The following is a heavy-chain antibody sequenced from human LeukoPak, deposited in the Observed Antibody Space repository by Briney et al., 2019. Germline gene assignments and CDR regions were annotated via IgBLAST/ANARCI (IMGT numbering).Heavy chain of an antibody. V-gene: IGHV4-28*06. J-gene: IGHJ4*02. D-gene: IGHD6-13*01. CDR2: IYYTGST. CDR1: GYSIGSSYW. CDR3: GRKIAAVGHFDY. Sequence: PSETLSLTCAVSGYSIGSSYWWGWIRQPPGKGLEWIGYIYYTGSTNYNPSLKSRASMSVDTPKNQFSLRLSSVPALHTAVYYCGRKIAAVGHFDYWGLGTLVTVSS.